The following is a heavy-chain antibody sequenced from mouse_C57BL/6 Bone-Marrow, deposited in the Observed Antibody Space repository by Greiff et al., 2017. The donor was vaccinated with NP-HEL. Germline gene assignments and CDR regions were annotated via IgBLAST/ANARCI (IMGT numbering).Heavy chain of an antibody. J-gene: IGHJ3*01. Sequence: VQRVESGAELARPGASVKLSCKASGYTFTSYGISWVKQRTGQGLEWIGEIYPRSGNTYYNEKFKGKATLTADKSSSTAYMELRSLTSEDSAVYFCAKITTGFAYWGQGTLVTVSA. CDR2: IYPRSGNT. D-gene: IGHD1-1*01. V-gene: IGHV1-81*01. CDR1: GYTFTSYG. CDR3: AKITTGFAY.